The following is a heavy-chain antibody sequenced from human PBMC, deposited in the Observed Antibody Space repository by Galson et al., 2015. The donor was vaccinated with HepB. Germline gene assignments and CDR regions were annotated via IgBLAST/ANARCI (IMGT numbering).Heavy chain of an antibody. Sequence: SLRLSCAASGFTFSDYYMSWIRQAPGKGLEWVSYISSSSSYTNYADSVKGRFTISRDNAKNSLYPQMNSLRAEDTAVYYCARDRLQQWLDEGDYFDYWGQGTLVTVSS. V-gene: IGHV3-11*06. CDR2: ISSSSSYT. CDR1: GFTFSDYY. J-gene: IGHJ4*02. D-gene: IGHD6-19*01. CDR3: ARDRLQQWLDEGDYFDY.